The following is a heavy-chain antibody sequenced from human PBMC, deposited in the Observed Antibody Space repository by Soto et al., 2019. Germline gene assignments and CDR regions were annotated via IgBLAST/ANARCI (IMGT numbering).Heavy chain of an antibody. Sequence: ASVKVSCKASGGTFSSYAISWVRQAPGQGLEWMGGIIPIFGTANYAQKFQGRVTITADESTSTAYMELSSLRSEDTAVYYCARDSRDIVVVVAAYDAFDIWGQGTMVTVSS. D-gene: IGHD2-15*01. CDR1: GGTFSSYA. V-gene: IGHV1-69*13. CDR2: IIPIFGTA. J-gene: IGHJ3*02. CDR3: ARDSRDIVVVVAAYDAFDI.